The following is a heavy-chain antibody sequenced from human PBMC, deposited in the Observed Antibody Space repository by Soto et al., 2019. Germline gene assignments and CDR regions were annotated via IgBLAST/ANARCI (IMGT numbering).Heavy chain of an antibody. D-gene: IGHD6-19*01. V-gene: IGHV3-23*01. Sequence: GGSLRLSCVVSGVTFSDYAMDWVRQAPGKGLEWVSEISATGGTTNYADSVKGRYTISRDNSNNTLYLQLTNLRAEDTAMFYCAKASSAWYGSKNYYFDSWGQGA. CDR3: AKASSAWYGSKNYYFDS. J-gene: IGHJ4*02. CDR2: ISATGGTT. CDR1: GVTFSDYA.